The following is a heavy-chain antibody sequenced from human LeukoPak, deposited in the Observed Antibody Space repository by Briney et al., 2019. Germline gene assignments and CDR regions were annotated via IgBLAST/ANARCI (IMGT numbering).Heavy chain of an antibody. CDR2: INEDGSAK. D-gene: IGHD5-24*01. Sequence: GSLRLSCAASGFPFSSSWMSWVRPAPGKGLEWVANINEDGSAKYYVDSVKGRFTISRDNAKRSLDLQVNSLRAEDTAVYYCTRSRRDGNDYWGQGTLVTVSS. CDR3: TRSRRDGNDY. CDR1: GFPFSSSW. V-gene: IGHV3-7*01. J-gene: IGHJ4*02.